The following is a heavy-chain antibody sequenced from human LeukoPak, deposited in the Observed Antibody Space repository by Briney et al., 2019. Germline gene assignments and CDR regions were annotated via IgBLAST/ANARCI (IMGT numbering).Heavy chain of an antibody. CDR3: ARDRYFGD. CDR1: GFTFSGCA. Sequence: GGPLRLSCATSGFTFSGCAMHWVRQAPGKGLEWVAVVSYDGIIKYYADSLKGRFTISRDNAKNSLYLQMNSLRVEDTAVYYCARDRYFGDWGQGTLVTVSS. D-gene: IGHD3-9*01. CDR2: VSYDGIIK. V-gene: IGHV3-30*04. J-gene: IGHJ4*02.